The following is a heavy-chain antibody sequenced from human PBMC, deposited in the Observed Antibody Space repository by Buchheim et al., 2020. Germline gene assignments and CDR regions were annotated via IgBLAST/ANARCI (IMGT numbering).Heavy chain of an antibody. Sequence: EVQLLESGGDLVQPGGSRRLSCVASGFTFITFGMCWVRQAPGKGLEWVSALSCTGATTYYGDSVRGRFTISRDNSKNTLYLQMSSLRAEDTAMYYCARESGYSSGWIDYWGQGTL. CDR2: LSCTGATT. V-gene: IGHV3-23*01. D-gene: IGHD6-19*01. CDR3: ARESGYSSGWIDY. CDR1: GFTFITFG. J-gene: IGHJ4*02.